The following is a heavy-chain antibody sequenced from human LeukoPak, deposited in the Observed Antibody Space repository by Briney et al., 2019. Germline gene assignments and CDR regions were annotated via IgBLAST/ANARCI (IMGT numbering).Heavy chain of an antibody. V-gene: IGHV3-23*01. D-gene: IGHD3-22*01. CDR3: AKDHESDGYPCLDH. Sequence: GGSLRLSCVASGFTFSRLAMTWVRQAPGKGLEWVSTISASGPYYADAVRGRFTISRDNSRNTLSLQMDSLRAEDTAVYYCAKDHESDGYPCLDHWGLGTLVTVSS. J-gene: IGHJ4*02. CDR1: GFTFSRLA. CDR2: ISASGP.